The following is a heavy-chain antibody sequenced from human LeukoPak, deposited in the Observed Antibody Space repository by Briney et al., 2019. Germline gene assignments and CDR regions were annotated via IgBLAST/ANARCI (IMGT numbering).Heavy chain of an antibody. CDR2: IYYSGST. Sequence: SETLSLTCTVSGGSISSSSCYWGWIRQPPGKGLEWIGSIYYSGSTYYDPSLKSRVTISVDTSKNQFSLKLSSVTAADTAVYYCARDHQHDILTGPLVPQDGVDYWGQGTLVTVSS. V-gene: IGHV4-39*02. J-gene: IGHJ4*02. CDR1: GGSISSSSCY. D-gene: IGHD3-9*01. CDR3: ARDHQHDILTGPLVPQDGVDY.